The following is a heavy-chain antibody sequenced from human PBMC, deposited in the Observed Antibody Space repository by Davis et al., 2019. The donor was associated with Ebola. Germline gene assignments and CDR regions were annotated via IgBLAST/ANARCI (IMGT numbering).Heavy chain of an antibody. CDR2: LYSGGGTT. Sequence: GGSLRLSCVASGFTVSSDYMSWVRQAPGKGPEWVAILYSGGGTTYYADSVKGRFTISRDNSKNTLYLQMNSLRVEDTAMYYCARHDWFDPWGRGTLVTVSS. V-gene: IGHV3-53*01. J-gene: IGHJ5*02. CDR1: GFTVSSDY. CDR3: ARHDWFDP.